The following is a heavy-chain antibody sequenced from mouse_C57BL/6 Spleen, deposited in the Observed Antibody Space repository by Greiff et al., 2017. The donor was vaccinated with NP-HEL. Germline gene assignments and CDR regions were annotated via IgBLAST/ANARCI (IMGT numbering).Heavy chain of an antibody. CDR1: GFTFSDYG. V-gene: IGHV5-17*01. CDR3: ARVIYDGYYGYAMDY. D-gene: IGHD2-3*01. Sequence: VQLKESGGGLVKPGGSLKLSCAASGFTFSDYGMHWVRQAPEKGLEWVAYISSGSSTIYYADTVKGRFTISRDNAKNTLFLQMTSLRSEDTAMYYCARVIYDGYYGYAMDYWGQGTSVTVSS. J-gene: IGHJ4*01. CDR2: ISSGSSTI.